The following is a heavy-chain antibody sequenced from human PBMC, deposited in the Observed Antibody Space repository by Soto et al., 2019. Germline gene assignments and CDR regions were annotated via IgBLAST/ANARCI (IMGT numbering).Heavy chain of an antibody. Sequence: GGSLRLSCTASGFTLKTYGMHWVRQAPGKGLEWVAVKWYDDGNTYYAASVKGRFTISRDNSKNTLYLQMNSLRAEDTAVYYCARAGIAAAGTPYPYEWGQGTLVTVSS. V-gene: IGHV3-33*01. CDR2: KWYDDGNT. CDR3: ARAGIAAAGTPYPYE. J-gene: IGHJ4*02. D-gene: IGHD6-13*01. CDR1: GFTLKTYG.